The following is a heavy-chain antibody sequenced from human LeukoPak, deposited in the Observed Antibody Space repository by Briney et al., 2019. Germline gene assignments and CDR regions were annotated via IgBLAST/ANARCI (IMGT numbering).Heavy chain of an antibody. V-gene: IGHV4-34*01. D-gene: IGHD2-15*01. CDR1: GGSFSGYH. CDR2: INHSGST. CDR3: ARVLTYCSGGSCWHSYFDY. J-gene: IGHJ4*02. Sequence: SETLSLTCAVYGGSFSGYHWSWIRQPPGKGLEWIGEINHSGSTNYNPSLKSRVTISVGTSKNQFSLKLSSVTAADTAVYYCARVLTYCSGGSCWHSYFDYWGQGTLVTVSS.